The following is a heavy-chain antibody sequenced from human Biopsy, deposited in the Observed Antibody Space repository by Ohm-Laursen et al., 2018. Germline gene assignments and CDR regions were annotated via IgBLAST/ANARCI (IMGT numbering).Heavy chain of an antibody. D-gene: IGHD3-10*01. CDR1: GGSVSSNVAC. J-gene: IGHJ5*02. CDR2: IFYSGIT. Sequence: SETLSLTCTVSGGSVSSNVACWAWIRQPPGKGLESIGSIFYSGITYSNPSLQSRVTMSVDTSKNQFSLNLTSVTAADTAVYYCARHPTGFGFDPWGQGTRVTVSS. V-gene: IGHV4-39*01. CDR3: ARHPTGFGFDP.